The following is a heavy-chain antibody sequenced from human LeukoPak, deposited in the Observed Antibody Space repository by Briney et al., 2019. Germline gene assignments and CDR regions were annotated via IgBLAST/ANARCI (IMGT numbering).Heavy chain of an antibody. J-gene: IGHJ4*02. V-gene: IGHV1-2*02. CDR1: GYTFTGYY. CDR2: INPNSGGT. Sequence: GASVKVSCKASGYTFTGYYMHWVRQAPGQGLEWMGWINPNSGGTNYAQKFQGRVTMTRDTSISTAYMELSRLRSDDTAVYYCARGFSYTYYDFWSGYYKYYFDYWGQGTLVTVSS. D-gene: IGHD3-3*01. CDR3: ARGFSYTYYDFWSGYYKYYFDY.